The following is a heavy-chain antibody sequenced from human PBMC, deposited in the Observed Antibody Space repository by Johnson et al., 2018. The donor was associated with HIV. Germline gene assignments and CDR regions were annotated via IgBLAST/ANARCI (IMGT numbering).Heavy chain of an antibody. D-gene: IGHD2-8*02. J-gene: IGHJ3*02. CDR1: GFTFSSYG. CDR2: IWYDGSNK. Sequence: QVQLVESGGGVVQPGRSLRLSCAASGFTFSSYGMHWVRQAPGKGLEWVAVIWYDGSNKYHADSVKGRFTISRDNSKNTLYLQMNSLRAEDTAVYYCARDDLRDTGAFDIWGQGTMVTVSS. CDR3: ARDDLRDTGAFDI. V-gene: IGHV3-30*19.